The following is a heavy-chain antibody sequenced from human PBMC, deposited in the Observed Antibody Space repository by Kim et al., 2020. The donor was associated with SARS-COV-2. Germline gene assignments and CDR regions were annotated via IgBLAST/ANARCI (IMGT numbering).Heavy chain of an antibody. CDR1: GYTFTGYY. CDR3: ARDLFAGGSYSHYYYYGMDV. CDR2: INPNSGGT. V-gene: IGHV1-2*02. D-gene: IGHD1-26*01. J-gene: IGHJ6*02. Sequence: ASVKVSCKASGYTFTGYYMHWVRQAPGQGLEWMGWINPNSGGTNYAQKFQGRVTMTRDTSISTAYMELSRLRSDDTAVYYCARDLFAGGSYSHYYYYGMDVWGQGTTVTVSS.